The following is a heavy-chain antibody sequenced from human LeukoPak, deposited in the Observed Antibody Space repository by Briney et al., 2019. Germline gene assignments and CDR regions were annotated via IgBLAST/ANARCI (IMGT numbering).Heavy chain of an antibody. D-gene: IGHD6-13*01. J-gene: IGHJ4*02. CDR2: ISGSGGST. CDR1: GFTFSSYA. Sequence: GGSLRLFCAASGFTFSSYAMSWVRQAPGKGLEWVSAISGSGGSTYYADSVKGRFTISRDNSKNTLYLQMNSLRAEDTAVYYCAYNSSSWYGVFDYWGQGTLVTVSS. CDR3: AYNSSSWYGVFDY. V-gene: IGHV3-23*01.